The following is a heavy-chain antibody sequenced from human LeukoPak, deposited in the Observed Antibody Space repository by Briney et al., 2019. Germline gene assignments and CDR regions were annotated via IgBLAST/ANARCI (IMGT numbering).Heavy chain of an antibody. D-gene: IGHD2-2*01. CDR3: ARGEWDIVVVPAAIDN. V-gene: IGHV3-21*01. CDR2: ISSSSTYM. J-gene: IGHJ4*02. Sequence: PGGSLRLSCAASGFTFSSYSMNWVRQAPGKGLEWVSSISSSSTYMYYADSVKGRFTISRDNAKNSLYLQMNSLRAEDTAVYYCARGEWDIVVVPAAIDNWGQGTLVTVSS. CDR1: GFTFSSYS.